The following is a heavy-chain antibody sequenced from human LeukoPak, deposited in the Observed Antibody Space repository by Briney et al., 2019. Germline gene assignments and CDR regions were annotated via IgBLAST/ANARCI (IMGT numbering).Heavy chain of an antibody. CDR1: GFTFSNYG. CDR3: AREGSVSYYMDV. CDR2: ISSSSSLI. J-gene: IGHJ6*03. V-gene: IGHV3-21*01. D-gene: IGHD2-15*01. Sequence: GGSLRLSCAASGFTFSNYGMNWVRQAPGKGLEWVSSISSSSSLIYYADSMKGRFTISRDNAKNSLYLQMNSLRAEDTAVYYCAREGSVSYYMDVWGKGTTVTVSS.